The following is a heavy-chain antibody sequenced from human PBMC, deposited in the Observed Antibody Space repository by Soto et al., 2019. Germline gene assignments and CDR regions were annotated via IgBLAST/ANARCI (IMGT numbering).Heavy chain of an antibody. J-gene: IGHJ5*02. V-gene: IGHV4-59*08. CDR2: IYYSGST. CDR1: GGSISSYY. Sequence: SETLSLTCTVSGGSISSYYWSWIRQPPGKGLEWIGYIYYSGSTNYNPSLKSRVTISVDTSKNQFSLKLSSVTAGDTAVYYCARLIGRDWFDPWGQGTLVTVSS. CDR3: ARLIGRDWFDP.